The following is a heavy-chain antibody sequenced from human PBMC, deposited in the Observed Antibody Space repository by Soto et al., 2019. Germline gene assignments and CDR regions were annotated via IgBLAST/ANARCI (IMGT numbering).Heavy chain of an antibody. CDR3: ARVSGYSGLDN. V-gene: IGHV1-69*06. CDR1: GGTFSSYA. J-gene: IGHJ4*02. Sequence: QVQLVQSGAEVKKPGSSVRVSCKASGGTFSSYAISWVRPAPGQGLEWMGGISPISGTPNYAQKFQGRVTIIADKSTNTVYMELRSLRSEGKAVYYCARVSGYSGLDNWGQGTLVTGSS. CDR2: ISPISGTP. D-gene: IGHD5-18*01.